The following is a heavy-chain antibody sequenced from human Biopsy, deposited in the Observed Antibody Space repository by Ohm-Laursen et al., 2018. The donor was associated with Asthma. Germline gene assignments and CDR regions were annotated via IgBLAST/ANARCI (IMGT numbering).Heavy chain of an antibody. CDR1: GGSVTSATFH. CDR2: INYSGSA. CDR3: AGFCSGGNCPDH. J-gene: IGHJ4*02. Sequence: SETLSLTCTVTGGSVTSATFHWSWIRQAPGKGLEWIGFINYSGSANYSPSLRGRVTISVDTSKKQISLRLSSVIAADTAVYYCAGFCSGGNCPDHWGQGTLVTVSS. D-gene: IGHD2-15*01. V-gene: IGHV4-61*01.